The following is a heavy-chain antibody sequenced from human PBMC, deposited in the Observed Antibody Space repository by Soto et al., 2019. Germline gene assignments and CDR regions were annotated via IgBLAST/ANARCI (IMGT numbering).Heavy chain of an antibody. CDR3: AVSKGANYGLDV. CDR1: DYSISSSNW. V-gene: IGHV4-28*01. Sequence: SETLSLTCAVSDYSISSSNWWGWIRQPPGKGLEWIGYIYYSGSTYYNPSLKSRVTMSVDTSKNQFSLKLSSVTAVDTAVYYCAVSKGANYGLDVWGQGTTVTVSS. J-gene: IGHJ6*02. CDR2: IYYSGST.